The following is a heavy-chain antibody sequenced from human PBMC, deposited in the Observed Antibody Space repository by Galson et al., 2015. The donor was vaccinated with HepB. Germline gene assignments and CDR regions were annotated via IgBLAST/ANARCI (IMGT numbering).Heavy chain of an antibody. Sequence: SLRLSCAASGFTFSSYEMNWVRQAPGEGLEWVSYISSSGSTIYYADSVKGRFTISRDNAKNSLYLQMNSLRAEDTAVYYCARARGGRYFDWLKRRYYYYGMDVWGQGTTVTVSS. CDR3: ARARGGRYFDWLKRRYYYYGMDV. D-gene: IGHD3-9*01. CDR2: ISSSGSTI. V-gene: IGHV3-48*03. J-gene: IGHJ6*02. CDR1: GFTFSSYE.